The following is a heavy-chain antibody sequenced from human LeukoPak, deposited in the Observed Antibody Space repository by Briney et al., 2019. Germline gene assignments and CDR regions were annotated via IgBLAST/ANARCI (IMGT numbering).Heavy chain of an antibody. CDR1: GGSFSGYY. D-gene: IGHD3-9*01. V-gene: IGHV4-34*01. CDR2: INHSGST. J-gene: IGHJ4*02. CDR3: ARVHPEGRYFDRRRGYYFDY. Sequence: SETLSLTCAIYGGSFSGYYWSWIRQPPGKGLEWIAEINHSGSTNYNPSLKSRVTISVDTSKNQFSLKLSSVTAADTAVYYCARVHPEGRYFDRRRGYYFDYWGQGTLVTVSS.